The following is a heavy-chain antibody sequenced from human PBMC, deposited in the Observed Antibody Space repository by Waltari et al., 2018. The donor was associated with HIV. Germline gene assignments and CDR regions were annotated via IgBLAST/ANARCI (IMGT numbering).Heavy chain of an antibody. CDR1: GFTFRVYP. J-gene: IGHJ4*02. CDR2: ISMGSNYV. D-gene: IGHD6-13*01. CDR3: ARDDEAVAGPLDY. V-gene: IGHV3-21*01. Sequence: EVLLVESGGGLVKPGGSLSLSCAASGFTFRVYPMSWVRQAPGKGLEWVSSISMGSNYVFYADSLKGRFTISRDNTKNSLFLQMNSLSAEDTAIYYCARDDEAVAGPLDYWGQGSLVTVSS.